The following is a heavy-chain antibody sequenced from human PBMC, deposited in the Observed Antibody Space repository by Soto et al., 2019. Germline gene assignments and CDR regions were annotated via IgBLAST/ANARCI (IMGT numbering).Heavy chain of an antibody. V-gene: IGHV1-8*01. D-gene: IGHD3-16*01. Sequence: ASVKVSCKASGYTLSDFDINSLRQGAQQHRDLMGCLNAKSGHTFSAQRLQGQFTMDWDLSMSTAYMEVGSLWSDDAVIYYCGRGNHFNYAGFDVWGQGTTVTVSS. CDR1: GYTLSDFD. J-gene: IGHJ6*02. CDR2: LNAKSGHT. CDR3: GRGNHFNYAGFDV.